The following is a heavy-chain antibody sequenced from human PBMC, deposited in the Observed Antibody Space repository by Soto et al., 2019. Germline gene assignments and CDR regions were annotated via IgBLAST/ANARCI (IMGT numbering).Heavy chain of an antibody. D-gene: IGHD3-10*01. J-gene: IGHJ5*02. CDR2: IYYSGST. Sequence: TLSLTCIVSGGSISSGGYYWSWVRQHPGKGLEWIGYIYYSGSTYYNPSLKSRVTISVDTSKNQFSLKLSSVTAADTAVYYCARDRGSRSFDPWGQGTLVTVSS. CDR3: ARDRGSRSFDP. CDR1: GGSISSGGYY. V-gene: IGHV4-31*03.